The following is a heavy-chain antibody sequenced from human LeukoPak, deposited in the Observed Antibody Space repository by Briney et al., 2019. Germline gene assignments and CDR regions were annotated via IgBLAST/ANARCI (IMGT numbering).Heavy chain of an antibody. D-gene: IGHD3-22*01. Sequence: ASVKVSCTASGYTFTSYAMHWVRQAPGQRLEWMGWINAGNGNTKYSQKFQGRVTITRDTSASTAYMELSSLRSEDTAVYYCARLGPFYDSSSYGDYNWFDPWGQGTLVTVSS. CDR3: ARLGPFYDSSSYGDYNWFDP. V-gene: IGHV1-3*01. CDR1: GYTFTSYA. J-gene: IGHJ5*02. CDR2: INAGNGNT.